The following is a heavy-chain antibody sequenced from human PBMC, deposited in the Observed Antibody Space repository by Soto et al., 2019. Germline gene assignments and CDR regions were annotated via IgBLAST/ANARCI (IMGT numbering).Heavy chain of an antibody. CDR3: ARGEDAFFYYGLDV. Sequence: PSGTLSLTSTVSGGSITSSYWSWIRRPPGKGLEWIAYIYDTGISGYTPSTSYNPSLKSRVTMSVDTSKSQFSLKLTSVTAADTAVYYCARGEDAFFYYGLDVWGQGITVTVSS. J-gene: IGHJ6*02. CDR2: IYDTGISGYTPST. CDR1: GGSITSSY. V-gene: IGHV4-59*01.